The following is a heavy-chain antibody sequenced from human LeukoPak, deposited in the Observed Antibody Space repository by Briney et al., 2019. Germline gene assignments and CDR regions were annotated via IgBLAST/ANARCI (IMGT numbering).Heavy chain of an antibody. Sequence: SETLCLSCTVSGDSIRSSTFYWGWIRQPLGKGLEWGGTINYRGTTYYTPSLNSRATISADTYTNLFSLRLTSVTAADAAVYLCTRGLYSETWHTSSQVDYWGQGSLVTVPS. D-gene: IGHD5-12*01. J-gene: IGHJ4*02. CDR3: TRGLYSETWHTSSQVDY. CDR1: GDSIRSSTFY. V-gene: IGHV4-39*01. CDR2: INYRGTT.